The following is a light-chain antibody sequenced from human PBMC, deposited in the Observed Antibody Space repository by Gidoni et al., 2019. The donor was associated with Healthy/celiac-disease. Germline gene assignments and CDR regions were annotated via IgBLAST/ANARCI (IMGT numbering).Light chain of an antibody. Sequence: DIVLTQSPATLSLSPGERATLSCRASQSVSSYLAWYHQKPGQAPRLLLYDASNRATGSPARLSGSGSGTDFTLTISSLEPEDFAVYYCQQRSNWPLCSFGQGTKLEIK. V-gene: IGKV3-11*01. J-gene: IGKJ2*04. CDR3: QQRSNWPLCS. CDR1: QSVSSY. CDR2: DAS.